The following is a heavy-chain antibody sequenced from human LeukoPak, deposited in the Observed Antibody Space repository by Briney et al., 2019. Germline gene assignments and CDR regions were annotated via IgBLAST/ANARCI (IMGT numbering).Heavy chain of an antibody. CDR2: INPSGGST. J-gene: IGHJ4*02. V-gene: IGHV1-46*01. Sequence: ASVKVSCKASGYTFTSYYMHWVRQAPGQGLEWMGIINPSGGSTSYAQKFQGRVTMTRDMSTSTVYMELSSLRSEDTAVYYCARDPGIAVAGTGPKRYFDYWGQGTLVTVSS. CDR1: GYTFTSYY. D-gene: IGHD6-19*01. CDR3: ARDPGIAVAGTGPKRYFDY.